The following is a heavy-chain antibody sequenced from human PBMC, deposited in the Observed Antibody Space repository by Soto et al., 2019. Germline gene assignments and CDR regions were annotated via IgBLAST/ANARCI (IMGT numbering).Heavy chain of an antibody. D-gene: IGHD5-18*01. CDR1: GGSISSGDYY. Sequence: QVQLQESGPGLVKPSQTLSLTCTVSGGSISSGDYYWSWIRQPPGKGLEWIGYIYYSGSTYYNPSLKSRVTISVDTSKNQFSLKLSSVTAADTAVYYCARDPGYSYGSVIFDYWGQGTLVTVSS. CDR3: ARDPGYSYGSVIFDY. CDR2: IYYSGST. V-gene: IGHV4-30-4*01. J-gene: IGHJ4*02.